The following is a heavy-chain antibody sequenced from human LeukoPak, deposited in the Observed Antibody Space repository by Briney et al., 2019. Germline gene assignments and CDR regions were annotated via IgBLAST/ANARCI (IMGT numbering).Heavy chain of an antibody. V-gene: IGHV4-59*08. CDR2: IYSSGST. CDR1: GGSFSGYY. D-gene: IGHD3-3*01. J-gene: IGHJ4*02. CDR3: ARGFYDFWSGYYIDY. Sequence: PSETLSLTCAVYGGSFSGYYWSWIRQPPGKGLEWIGYIYSSGSTNYNPSLKSRVTISVDTSKNQFSLKLSSVTAADTAVYYCARGFYDFWSGYYIDYWGQGTLVTVSS.